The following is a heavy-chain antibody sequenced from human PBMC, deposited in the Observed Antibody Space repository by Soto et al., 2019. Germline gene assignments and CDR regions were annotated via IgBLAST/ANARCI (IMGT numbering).Heavy chain of an antibody. J-gene: IGHJ4*02. CDR1: GFTFSSYG. CDR3: ARDKETGSYWDPGLDY. Sequence: QVELVESGGGVVQPGRSLRLSCAASGFTFSSYGMHWVRQAPGKGLEWVALIWYDGSQNYYADSVKGRFTISGDNSKNTLYLQMNSLRAEDTAVYYCARDKETGSYWDPGLDYWGQGSLVTVSS. D-gene: IGHD1-26*01. CDR2: IWYDGSQN. V-gene: IGHV3-33*01.